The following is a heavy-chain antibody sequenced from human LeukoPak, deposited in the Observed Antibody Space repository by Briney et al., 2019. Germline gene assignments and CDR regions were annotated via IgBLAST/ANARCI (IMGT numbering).Heavy chain of an antibody. CDR2: ISAYNGNT. CDR3: ARVPEDFWSGYYADY. D-gene: IGHD3-3*01. Sequence: ASVKVSCKASGYTFTSYGISWVRQAPGQGLEWMGWISAYNGNTNYAQKLQGRVTMTTDTSTSTAYMELRSLRSDDTAVYYCARVPEDFWSGYYADYWGQGTLDTVSS. V-gene: IGHV1-18*01. J-gene: IGHJ4*02. CDR1: GYTFTSYG.